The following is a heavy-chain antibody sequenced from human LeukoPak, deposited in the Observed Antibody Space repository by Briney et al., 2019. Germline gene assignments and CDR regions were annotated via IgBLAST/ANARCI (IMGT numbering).Heavy chain of an antibody. Sequence: SETLSLTCTVSGGSISSYYWSWIRQPAGKGLEWIGRIYTSGSTNYNPSLKSRVTMSVDTSKNQFSLKLSSVTAADTAVYYCARDSGITMVRGVSPWFDPWGQGTLVTVSS. J-gene: IGHJ5*02. D-gene: IGHD3-10*01. CDR3: ARDSGITMVRGVSPWFDP. V-gene: IGHV4-4*07. CDR1: GGSISSYY. CDR2: IYTSGST.